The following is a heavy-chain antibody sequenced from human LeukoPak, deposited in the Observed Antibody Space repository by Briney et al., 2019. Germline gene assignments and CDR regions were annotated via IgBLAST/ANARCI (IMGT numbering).Heavy chain of an antibody. D-gene: IGHD1-26*01. CDR2: INPDDEST. CDR3: LTIVETTIDAFDI. Sequence: GGSLRLSCAASGFTFRKYWLHWVRQAPGKGLVWVSRINPDDESTSYADSVKGRFTISRDNAKSTLYLQMNSLRAEDTAVYYCLTIVETTIDAFDIWGQGTMVTVSS. V-gene: IGHV3-74*01. CDR1: GFTFRKYW. J-gene: IGHJ3*02.